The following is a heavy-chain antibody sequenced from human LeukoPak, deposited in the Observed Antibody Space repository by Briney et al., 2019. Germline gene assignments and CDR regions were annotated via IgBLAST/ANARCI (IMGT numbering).Heavy chain of an antibody. V-gene: IGHV1-2*02. J-gene: IGHJ5*02. D-gene: IGHD6-13*01. CDR3: ARGGIWALIIAAAGTPDWFDP. CDR2: INPDSGDT. CDR1: GYTFTGYY. Sequence: GASLKVSCKASGYTFTGYYMHWVRQAPGQGLEWMGWINPDSGDTNYAQKFQGRVTMTRDTSISTADMELSRLRSDDTAVYYCARGGIWALIIAAAGTPDWFDPWGQGTLVTVSS.